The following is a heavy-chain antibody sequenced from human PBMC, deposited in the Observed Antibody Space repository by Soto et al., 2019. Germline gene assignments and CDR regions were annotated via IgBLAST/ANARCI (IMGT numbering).Heavy chain of an antibody. CDR1: GGTFSSYT. D-gene: IGHD1-26*01. Sequence: QVQLVQSGAEVKKPGSSVKVSCKASGGTFSSYTISWVRQAPGQGLERMGRIIPILGIANYAQKFQGRVTITADKSTRTDYMELSSLGSEDTAVYYCARDSGKGQPSELDYWGQGTLVTVSS. CDR2: IIPILGIA. J-gene: IGHJ4*02. V-gene: IGHV1-69*08. CDR3: ARDSGKGQPSELDY.